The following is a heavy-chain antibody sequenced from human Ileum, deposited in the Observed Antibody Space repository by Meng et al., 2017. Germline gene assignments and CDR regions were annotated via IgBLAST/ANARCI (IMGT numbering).Heavy chain of an antibody. CDR1: VFSLTIGGED. Sequence: LKHPRPALVKPTQTVTLSRTCSVFSLTIGGEDVCWFRQPPGKGLEWLAKIYRGDKTRYNPSLNTRLTISQDTSKNQFVLTLTTMDPVDTATYYCARGRVSTWCFDPWGHGTLVTVSS. CDR3: ARGRVSTWCFDP. V-gene: IGHV2-5*02. J-gene: IGHJ5*02. D-gene: IGHD2/OR15-2a*01. CDR2: IYRGDKT.